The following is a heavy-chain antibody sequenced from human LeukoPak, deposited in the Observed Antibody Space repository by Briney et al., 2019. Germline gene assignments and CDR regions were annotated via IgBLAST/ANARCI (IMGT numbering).Heavy chain of an antibody. CDR3: ARHRRGYGLPYHYYQMDV. CDR2: IYYSGST. D-gene: IGHD5-18*01. CDR1: GGSISSSSYY. V-gene: IGHV4-39*01. J-gene: IGHJ6*03. Sequence: SETLSLTCTVSGGSISSSSYYWGWIRQPPGKGREWIGSIYYSGSTYYNPSLKSRVTISVDTSKNQFSLNLRSMTAADTAVYYCARHRRGYGLPYHYYQMDVWGKGTTVTVSS.